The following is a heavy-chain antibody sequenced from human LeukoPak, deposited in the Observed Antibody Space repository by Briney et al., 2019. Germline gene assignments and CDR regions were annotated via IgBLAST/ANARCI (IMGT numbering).Heavy chain of an antibody. CDR3: TRDFLSPMSYYMDV. J-gene: IGHJ6*03. Sequence: PGGSLRLSCAASGFTFSTYSMNWVRQAPGKGLEWVSSITSSSSYIYYADSVKGRFTISRDNAKNSLYLQMNSLRAEDTAVYYCTRDFLSPMSYYMDVWGKGTTVTVSS. D-gene: IGHD3-10*02. CDR1: GFTFSTYS. CDR2: ITSSSSYI. V-gene: IGHV3-21*01.